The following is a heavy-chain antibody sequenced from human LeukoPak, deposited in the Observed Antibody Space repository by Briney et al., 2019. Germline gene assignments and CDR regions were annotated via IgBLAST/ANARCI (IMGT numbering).Heavy chain of an antibody. J-gene: IGHJ6*04. V-gene: IGHV4-30-2*01. CDR3: ASSSHLGVYYYYGMDV. D-gene: IGHD3-10*01. CDR1: GGSISSGGYS. Sequence: SGTLSLTCAVSGGSISSGGYSWSGIRQPPGKGLEWIGYIYHSGSTYYNPSLKSRVTISVDRSKNQFSLKLSSVTAADTAVYYCASSSHLGVYYYYGMDVWGKGTTVTVSS. CDR2: IYHSGST.